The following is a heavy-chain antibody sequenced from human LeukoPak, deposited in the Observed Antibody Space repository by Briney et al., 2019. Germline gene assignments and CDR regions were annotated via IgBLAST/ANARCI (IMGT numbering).Heavy chain of an antibody. J-gene: IGHJ4*02. CDR1: GFIFRNYW. V-gene: IGHV3-7*03. CDR2: IKQDGNEK. D-gene: IGHD1-7*01. Sequence: GGSPRLSCAASGFIFRNYWVRWVRQALGRGLEWVAHIKQDGNEKHYADSEKGRFTISRDNSKNTLYLQMDSLGAEYTAVYYCAKVAGTTEYYFDYWGQGTLVTVSS. CDR3: AKVAGTTEYYFDY.